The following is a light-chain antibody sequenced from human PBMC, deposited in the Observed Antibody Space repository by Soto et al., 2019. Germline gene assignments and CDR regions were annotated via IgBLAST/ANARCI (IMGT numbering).Light chain of an antibody. V-gene: IGKV3-20*01. CDR1: QSVSNIY. Sequence: IVLVQSPCTLSLSPGERATLSCRASQSVSNIYLAWYQQKPGQPTSLIIYGASSRATGVPDRFSGSGTGTGISFTITRLEPEDFAVYYCQQYGVSTLMFTFGQGTKVGIK. CDR2: GAS. CDR3: QQYGVSTLMFT. J-gene: IGKJ2*01.